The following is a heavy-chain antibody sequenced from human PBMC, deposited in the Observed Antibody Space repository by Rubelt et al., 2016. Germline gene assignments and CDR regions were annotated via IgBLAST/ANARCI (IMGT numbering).Heavy chain of an antibody. J-gene: IGHJ3*02. Sequence: EVQLVQSGAEVKKPGESLRISCKGSGYSFTSYWISWVRQMPGKGLEWMGRIDPSDSYTNYSPTLQGHVASSAHKAISTSYLQWSRLKASDTAMYYCARQGGSTSSDAFDIWGQGTMVTVSS. CDR3: ARQGGSTSSDAFDI. D-gene: IGHD2-2*01. CDR2: IDPSDSYT. V-gene: IGHV5-10-1*01. CDR1: GYSFTSYW.